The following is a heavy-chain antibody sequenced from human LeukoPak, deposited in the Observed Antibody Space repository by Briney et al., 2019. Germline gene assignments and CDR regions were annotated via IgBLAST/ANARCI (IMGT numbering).Heavy chain of an antibody. Sequence: GGSLRLSCAASGFTVSSNYTSWVRQAPGKGLEWVSVIYSGGSTYYADSVKGRFTISRDNSKNTLYLQMNSLRAEDTAVYYCAAGDSSGYPGEDYWGQGTLVTVSS. V-gene: IGHV3-53*01. CDR3: AAGDSSGYPGEDY. CDR2: IYSGGST. J-gene: IGHJ4*02. CDR1: GFTVSSNY. D-gene: IGHD3-22*01.